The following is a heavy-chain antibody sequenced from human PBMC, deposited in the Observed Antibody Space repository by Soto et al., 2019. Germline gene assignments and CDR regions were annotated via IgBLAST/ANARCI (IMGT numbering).Heavy chain of an antibody. V-gene: IGHV3-7*01. CDR1: GFTFSAYW. Sequence: EVHLEESGGGLVQPGGSLRLSCAATGFTFSAYWMNWVRQAPGKGLEWVANINEDGSEYNDVASVKGRFTISRDNAKNSLFLQMNALRVEDTAVYYCARTGDGHHDFLDYWGQGILVSVSS. D-gene: IGHD1-1*01. J-gene: IGHJ4*02. CDR3: ARTGDGHHDFLDY. CDR2: INEDGSEY.